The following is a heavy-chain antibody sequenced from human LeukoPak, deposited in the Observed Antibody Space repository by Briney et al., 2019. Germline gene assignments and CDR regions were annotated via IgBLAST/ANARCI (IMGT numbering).Heavy chain of an antibody. Sequence: PSETLSLTCTVSGGSISSYYWSWIRQPPGKGLEWIGYIYYSGSTNYNPSLKSRVTISVDTSKNQFSLKLSSVTAADTAVYYCAGLGYSYGQYFDYWGQGTLVTVSS. D-gene: IGHD5-18*01. CDR2: IYYSGST. CDR3: AGLGYSYGQYFDY. J-gene: IGHJ4*02. V-gene: IGHV4-59*08. CDR1: GGSISSYY.